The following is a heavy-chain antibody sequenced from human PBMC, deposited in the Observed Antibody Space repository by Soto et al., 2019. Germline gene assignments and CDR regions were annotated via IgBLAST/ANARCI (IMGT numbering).Heavy chain of an antibody. Sequence: QVQLVQSGAEVKKPGSSVKVSCKASGGTFSSYAISWVRQAPGQGLEWMGGIIPIFGTANYAQKFQGRVTITADESTSTAYMELSSLRSEDTAVYYCARDPRTTYYEFLNWFDPWGQGTLVTVSS. CDR3: ARDPRTTYYEFLNWFDP. D-gene: IGHD3-3*01. J-gene: IGHJ5*02. CDR2: IIPIFGTA. CDR1: GGTFSSYA. V-gene: IGHV1-69*01.